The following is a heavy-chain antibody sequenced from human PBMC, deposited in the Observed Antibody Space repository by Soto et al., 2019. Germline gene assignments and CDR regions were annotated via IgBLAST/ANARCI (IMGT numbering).Heavy chain of an antibody. CDR3: ARHNWNNFTLFDP. Sequence: LSLTCTVSGGSISSSSYYWGWIRQPPGKGLEWIGSIYYSGSTYYNPSLKSRVTISVDTSKNQCSLKLSSVTAADTAVYYCARHNWNNFTLFDPWGKGTLVTVSS. V-gene: IGHV4-39*01. CDR2: IYYSGST. CDR1: GGSISSSSYY. J-gene: IGHJ5*02. D-gene: IGHD1-20*01.